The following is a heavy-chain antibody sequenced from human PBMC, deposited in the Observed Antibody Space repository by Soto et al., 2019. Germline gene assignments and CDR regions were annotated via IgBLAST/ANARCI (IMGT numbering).Heavy chain of an antibody. CDR2: IVSSGSTI. CDR1: GFSLRSYE. D-gene: IGHD3-10*01. J-gene: IGHJ6*02. Sequence: GGSLRLSCEASGFSLRSYEMNWVRQAPGKGLEWLSFIVSSGSTIYYADSVTGRFTVSRDNAKNSLYLQMNSLRAEDTATYYCARDDRIRNYGRHYYYGMDVWGQGTTVTVSS. CDR3: ARDDRIRNYGRHYYYGMDV. V-gene: IGHV3-48*03.